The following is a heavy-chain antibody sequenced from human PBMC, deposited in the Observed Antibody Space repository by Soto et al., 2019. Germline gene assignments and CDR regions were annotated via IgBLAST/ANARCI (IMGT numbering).Heavy chain of an antibody. Sequence: QVQLVQSGAEVKKPGASVKFSCKASGYTFTSYGISWVRQAPGQGLEWMGWISAYNGNTNYAQKLQGRVTMTTDTSTSTAYMELRSLRSDDTAVYYCAGVMVVAATFAWFDPWGQGTLVTVSS. CDR2: ISAYNGNT. J-gene: IGHJ5*02. V-gene: IGHV1-18*01. CDR3: AGVMVVAATFAWFDP. D-gene: IGHD2-15*01. CDR1: GYTFTSYG.